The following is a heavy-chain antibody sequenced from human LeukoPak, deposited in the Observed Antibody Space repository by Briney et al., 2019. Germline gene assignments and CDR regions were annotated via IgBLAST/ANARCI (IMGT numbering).Heavy chain of an antibody. J-gene: IGHJ4*02. D-gene: IGHD3-3*01. CDR3: ARDWSGYRQNNKDY. CDR2: INPNSGGT. CDR1: GYTFTGYY. Sequence: ASVKVSCKASGYTFTGYYMHWVRQAPGQGLEWMGWINPNSGGTNYAQKFQGRVTMTRDTSISTAYMELSRLRSDDTAVYYCARDWSGYRQNNKDYWGQGTLVTVSS. V-gene: IGHV1-2*02.